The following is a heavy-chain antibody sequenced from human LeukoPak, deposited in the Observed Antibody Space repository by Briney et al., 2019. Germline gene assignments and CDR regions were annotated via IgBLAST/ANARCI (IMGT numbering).Heavy chain of an antibody. CDR3: ARGGNWFDP. Sequence: SETLSLTCAVSGGSISSNSYYWGWIRQPPGKGLEWIGSIYYSGSTYYNPSLKSRVTISVDTSKNQFSLKLSSVTAADTAVYYCARGGNWFDPWGQGTLVTVSS. V-gene: IGHV4-39*07. J-gene: IGHJ5*02. CDR2: IYYSGST. CDR1: GGSISSNSYY. D-gene: IGHD3-16*01.